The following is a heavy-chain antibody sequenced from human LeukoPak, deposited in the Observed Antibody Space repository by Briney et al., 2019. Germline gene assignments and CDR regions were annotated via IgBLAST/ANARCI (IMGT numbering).Heavy chain of an antibody. CDR2: TNNSGST. V-gene: IGHV4-34*01. D-gene: IGHD5-18*01. CDR1: GGSFSGYY. Sequence: SETLSLTCAVYGGSFSGYYWSWIRQPPGKGLEWIGETNNSGSTNYNPSLKCRVTISVDTSKNQFSLKLSAVTAADTAVYYCARGRYSYGLNYYYYYGMDVWGKGTTVTVSS. CDR3: ARGRYSYGLNYYYYYGMDV. J-gene: IGHJ6*04.